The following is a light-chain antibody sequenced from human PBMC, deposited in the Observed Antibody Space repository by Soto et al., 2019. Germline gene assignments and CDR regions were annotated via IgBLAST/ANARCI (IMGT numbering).Light chain of an antibody. V-gene: IGLV2-14*03. CDR2: DVS. Sequence: QSALTQPASVSGSPGQSITISCTGTSSDVGGYNYVSWYQQHPGKAPKLMIYDVSNRPSGVSTRFSGSKASNTASLTISGLQAEDEADYYCSSYTSSSTVYVFGTGTTVTVL. J-gene: IGLJ1*01. CDR1: SSDVGGYNY. CDR3: SSYTSSSTVYV.